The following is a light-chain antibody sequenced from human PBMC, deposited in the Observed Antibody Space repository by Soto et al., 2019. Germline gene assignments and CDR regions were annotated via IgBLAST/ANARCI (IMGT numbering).Light chain of an antibody. CDR3: TSYTSSGTLV. V-gene: IGLV2-14*01. CDR1: ISDVGGYDY. CDR2: RVN. Sequence: QSALTQPASVSDSPGQSITISCTGTISDVGGYDYVSWYQHHPGKVPKLLIYRVNNWPSGVSSRFSGSKSGNTASLTISGLQAEDEADYYCTSYTSSGTLVFGSGTKVTVL. J-gene: IGLJ1*01.